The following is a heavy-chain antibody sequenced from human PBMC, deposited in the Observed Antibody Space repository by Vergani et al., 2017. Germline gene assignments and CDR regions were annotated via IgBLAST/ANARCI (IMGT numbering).Heavy chain of an antibody. CDR1: GGTFSSYA. V-gene: IGHV1-69*04. D-gene: IGHD3-10*01. CDR2: IIPILGKA. Sequence: QVQLVQSGAEVKKPGSSVKVSCKASGGTFSSYAISWVRQAPGQGLEWMGRIIPILGKAKYAQKLQGRVTITADKSTSTAYMELSSLRSEDTAVYYCAREENYYGSVGYYYGMDVWGQGTTVTVSS. J-gene: IGHJ6*02. CDR3: AREENYYGSVGYYYGMDV.